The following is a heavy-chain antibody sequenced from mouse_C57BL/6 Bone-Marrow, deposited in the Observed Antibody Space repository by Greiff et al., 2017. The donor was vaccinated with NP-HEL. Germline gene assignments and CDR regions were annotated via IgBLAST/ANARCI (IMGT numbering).Heavy chain of an antibody. D-gene: IGHD2-5*01. Sequence: VHVKQSGAELVRPGASVKLSCTASGFNIKDYYMHWVKQRPEQGLEWIGRIYPEDGDTEYAPKFQGKATMTADTSSNTAYLQLSSLTSEDAAVYYCTTVSYSNYRYFDVWGTGTTVTVSS. CDR2: IYPEDGDT. V-gene: IGHV14-1*01. CDR3: TTVSYSNYRYFDV. J-gene: IGHJ1*03. CDR1: GFNIKDYY.